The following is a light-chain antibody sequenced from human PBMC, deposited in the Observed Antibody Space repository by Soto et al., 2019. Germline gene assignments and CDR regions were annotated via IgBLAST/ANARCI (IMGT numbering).Light chain of an antibody. CDR3: QQYNNWLWT. V-gene: IGKV3-15*01. J-gene: IGKJ1*01. Sequence: EIVMTQSPATLSVSPGERATLSCRASQSVRRNVAWYQQKPGQAPRLLIHDASTRATCSSVRFSGSGSGTEFTLTISSLQSEDFAVYYCQQYNNWLWTFGQGTKVEIK. CDR1: QSVRRN. CDR2: DAS.